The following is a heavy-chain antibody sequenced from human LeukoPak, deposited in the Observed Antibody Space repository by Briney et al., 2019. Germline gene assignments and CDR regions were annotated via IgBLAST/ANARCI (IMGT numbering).Heavy chain of an antibody. D-gene: IGHD5-18*01. CDR1: GFTFSSYA. CDR2: VSGSSGST. Sequence: PGGSLRLSCAASGFTFSSYAMSWVRQAPGKGLEWVSGVSGSSGSTYYADSVKGRFTISRDNSKSTLFLQMNSLRAEDTAVYYCAKLARYSYVGVYYFDYWGRGTLVTVSS. J-gene: IGHJ4*02. CDR3: AKLARYSYVGVYYFDY. V-gene: IGHV3-23*01.